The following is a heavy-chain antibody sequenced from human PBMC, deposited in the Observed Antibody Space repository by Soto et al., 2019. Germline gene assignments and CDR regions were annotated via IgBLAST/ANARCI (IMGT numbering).Heavy chain of an antibody. Sequence: GGSLRLSCAASGFTFSSYAMHWVRQAPGKGLEWVAVIPYDGSNKYYADSVKGRFTISRDNSKNTLYLQMNSLRAEDTAVYYCARDQAVAGRRFFDYWGQGTLVTVSS. CDR1: GFTFSSYA. D-gene: IGHD6-19*01. CDR2: IPYDGSNK. CDR3: ARDQAVAGRRFFDY. J-gene: IGHJ4*02. V-gene: IGHV3-30-3*01.